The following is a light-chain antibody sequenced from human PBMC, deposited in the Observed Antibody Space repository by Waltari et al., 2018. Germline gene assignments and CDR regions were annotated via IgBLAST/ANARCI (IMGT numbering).Light chain of an antibody. CDR3: SAWDSSLRAWL. J-gene: IGLJ2*01. Sequence: QAGLTQAPSVSKALGQTATITCTGNTNNVGKQGAAWLQQHQGNPPKLLCHGNNSRHSGTPEGFSASRSGNTASLTIAGLPPEHEADSHCSAWDSSLRAWLLGAGTKLTVL. CDR2: GNN. V-gene: IGLV10-54*04. CDR1: TNNVGKQG.